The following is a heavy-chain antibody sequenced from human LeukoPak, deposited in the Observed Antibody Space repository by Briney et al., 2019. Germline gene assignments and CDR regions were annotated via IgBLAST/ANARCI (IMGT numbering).Heavy chain of an antibody. J-gene: IGHJ4*02. CDR3: ARSGLTTVLYLD. Sequence: PSDTLSLTCGVSGGSFNKYYWAWIPHPPGKGLEWIGEINRSGNTNYNPSLKSRVTISVDTSKNQFSLKLSSVTAADTAVYFCARSGLTTVLYLDWGQGTLVTVSS. CDR1: GGSFNKYY. D-gene: IGHD4-11*01. V-gene: IGHV4-34*01. CDR2: INRSGNT.